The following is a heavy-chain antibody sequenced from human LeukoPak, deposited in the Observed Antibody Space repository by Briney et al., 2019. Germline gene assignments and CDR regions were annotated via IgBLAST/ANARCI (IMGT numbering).Heavy chain of an antibody. J-gene: IGHJ6*03. CDR2: MNPNSGNT. D-gene: IGHD4-17*01. CDR1: GYTFTIYD. Sequence: GASVKVSFKASGYTFTIYDINWVRQATGQALEWMGWMNPNSGNTGYAQKFQGRVTMTRNTSISTAYMELSSLRYEDTAVYYCARVSYGDHGYYYYMDVWGKGTTVTISS. CDR3: ARVSYGDHGYYYYMDV. V-gene: IGHV1-8*01.